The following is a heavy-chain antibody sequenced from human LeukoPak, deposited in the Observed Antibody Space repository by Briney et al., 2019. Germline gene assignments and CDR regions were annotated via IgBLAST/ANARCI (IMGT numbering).Heavy chain of an antibody. CDR3: ARLPGTRGSGSYFFDY. CDR2: IYPGDSDT. Sequence: GESLKISCKGSGYSFSTYWIAWVRQMPGKGLEWMGIIYPGDSDTRYSPSFQGQVTISADKSITTAYLQWSSLKASDTAMYYCARLPGTRGSGSYFFDYWGQGTLVTVAS. J-gene: IGHJ4*02. D-gene: IGHD3-10*01. CDR1: GYSFSTYW. V-gene: IGHV5-51*01.